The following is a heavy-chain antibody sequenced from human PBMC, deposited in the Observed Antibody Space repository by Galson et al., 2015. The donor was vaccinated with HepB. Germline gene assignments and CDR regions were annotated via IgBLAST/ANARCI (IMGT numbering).Heavy chain of an antibody. Sequence: SLRLSCAASGFTFSDYYMSWIRQAPGKGLEWVSYISSSSSYTNYADSVKGRFTISRDNAKNSLYLQMNSLRAEDTAVYYCARGGGYDNSDYWGQGTLVTVSS. V-gene: IGHV3-11*06. CDR3: ARGGGYDNSDY. J-gene: IGHJ4*02. D-gene: IGHD5-12*01. CDR1: GFTFSDYY. CDR2: ISSSSSYT.